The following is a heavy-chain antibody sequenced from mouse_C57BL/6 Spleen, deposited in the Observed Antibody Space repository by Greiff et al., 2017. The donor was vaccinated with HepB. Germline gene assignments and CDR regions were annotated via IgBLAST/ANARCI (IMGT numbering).Heavy chain of an antibody. Sequence: VQLLQPGTELVKPGASVKLSCKASGYTFTSYWMHWVKQRPGQGLEWIGNINPSNGGTNYNEKFKSKATLTVDKSSSTAYMQLSSLTSEDSAVYYCARSYYSNYGYYYAMDYWGQGTSVTVSS. V-gene: IGHV1-53*01. D-gene: IGHD2-5*01. J-gene: IGHJ4*01. CDR1: GYTFTSYW. CDR3: ARSYYSNYGYYYAMDY. CDR2: INPSNGGT.